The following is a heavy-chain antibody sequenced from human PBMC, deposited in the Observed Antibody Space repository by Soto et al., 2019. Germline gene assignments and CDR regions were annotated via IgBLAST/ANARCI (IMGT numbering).Heavy chain of an antibody. CDR1: GFTFSSYA. D-gene: IGHD5-12*01. CDR3: AKESRYSDYVRAFDI. J-gene: IGHJ3*02. CDR2: ITGGAGSA. Sequence: EVQLVESGGGLVKPGGSLRLSCAASGFTFSSYAMTWVRQAPGKGLEWVSVITGGAGSAYYADSVKGRFTISRDNSKNTLFLQMNSLRAEDTAGYYCAKESRYSDYVRAFDIWGQGTLVTVSS. V-gene: IGHV3-23*04.